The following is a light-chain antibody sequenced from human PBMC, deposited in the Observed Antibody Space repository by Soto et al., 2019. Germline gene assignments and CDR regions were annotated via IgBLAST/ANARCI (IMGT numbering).Light chain of an antibody. CDR3: SSYTSSSTYV. CDR1: GSDVGGYDY. J-gene: IGLJ1*01. CDR2: DVT. Sequence: QSVLTQPASVSGSPGQSVTISCTGTGSDVGGYDYVSWYQHHPGEAPKLVIYDVTYRPSGVSDRFSGSKSANTASLTISGLQAEDEADYYCSSYTSSSTYVFGTGTKVTVL. V-gene: IGLV2-14*01.